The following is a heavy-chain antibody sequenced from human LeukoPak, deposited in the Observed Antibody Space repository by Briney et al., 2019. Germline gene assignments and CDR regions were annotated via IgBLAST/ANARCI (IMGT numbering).Heavy chain of an antibody. V-gene: IGHV3-30*18. Sequence: PGRTLRLSCAASGFTFSSYGIHWVRQAPGKGLAWVAVILYDGSNKYYADSVKSRFTISRDNSKNTLYLKMNSLRAEDTAVYYCAKGRDSSSWYGSQDYWGQGTLVTVAS. J-gene: IGHJ4*02. D-gene: IGHD6-13*01. CDR2: ILYDGSNK. CDR1: GFTFSSYG. CDR3: AKGRDSSSWYGSQDY.